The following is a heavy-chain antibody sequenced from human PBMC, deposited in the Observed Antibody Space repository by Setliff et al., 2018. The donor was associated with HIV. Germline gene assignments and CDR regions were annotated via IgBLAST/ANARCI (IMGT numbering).Heavy chain of an antibody. CDR2: IKYDGSEK. CDR3: ARGHYFKDV. Sequence: PGGSLRLSCAASGFTFSSYWMSWVRQAPGKGLEWVANIKYDGSEKYYVGSVKGRFTISRDNAKNSLYLQMNSLRAEDTAVYHCARGHYFKDVWGQGTTVTVSS. D-gene: IGHD3-10*01. J-gene: IGHJ6*02. CDR1: GFTFSSYW. V-gene: IGHV3-7*04.